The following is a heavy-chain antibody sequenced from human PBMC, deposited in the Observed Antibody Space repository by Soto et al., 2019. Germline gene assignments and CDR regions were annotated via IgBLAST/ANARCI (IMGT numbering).Heavy chain of an antibody. V-gene: IGHV1-69*01. J-gene: IGHJ4*02. D-gene: IGHD3-10*01. CDR1: GGTFSSYA. Sequence: QVQLVQSGAEVKKPGSSVKVSCKASGGTFSSYAISWVRQAPGQGLEWMGGIIPIFGTANYAQKFQGRVTTTADESTSTAYMELSSPRSEDTAVYYCARGVVITMVRGVIITGKLDYWGQGTLVTVSS. CDR3: ARGVVITMVRGVIITGKLDY. CDR2: IIPIFGTA.